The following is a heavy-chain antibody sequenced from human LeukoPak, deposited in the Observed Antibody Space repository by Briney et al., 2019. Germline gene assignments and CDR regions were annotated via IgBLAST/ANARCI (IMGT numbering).Heavy chain of an antibody. CDR1: GGSFSGYY. Sequence: SETLSLTCAVYGGSFSGYYCSWIRQPPGKGLEWIGEINHSGSTNYNPSLKSRVTISVDTSKNQFSLKLSSVTAADTAVYYCARGLGSGSSWYKYWGQGTLVTVSS. CDR2: INHSGST. CDR3: ARGLGSGSSWYKY. J-gene: IGHJ4*02. D-gene: IGHD6-13*01. V-gene: IGHV4-34*01.